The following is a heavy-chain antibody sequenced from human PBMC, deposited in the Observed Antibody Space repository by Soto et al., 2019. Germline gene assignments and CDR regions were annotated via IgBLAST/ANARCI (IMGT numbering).Heavy chain of an antibody. D-gene: IGHD2-21*02. CDR1: GGTFSSYA. J-gene: IGHJ4*02. Sequence: QVQLVQSGAEVQKPGSSVKVSCKASGGTFSSYAISWVRQAPGQGLEWMGGIIPIFGTANYAQKFQGRVTITADESTSTAYMELSSLRSEDTAVYYCARDFAYCGGDCYSFDYWGQGTLVTVSS. CDR2: IIPIFGTA. CDR3: ARDFAYCGGDCYSFDY. V-gene: IGHV1-69*01.